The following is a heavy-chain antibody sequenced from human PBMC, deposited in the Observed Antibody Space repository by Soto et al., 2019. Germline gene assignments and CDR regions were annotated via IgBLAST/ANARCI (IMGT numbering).Heavy chain of an antibody. CDR3: ATDSEVATKRNYSFYYAMDV. Sequence: QVQLVQSGAEVKKPGASVRVSCKVSGYTLTELSMHWVRQAPGKGPEWMGGFDAENGKRIYAEKFQGRVTLTEDTSTDTAYMELSSLTSDDTAVYYCATDSEVATKRNYSFYYAMDVWGQGTTVTVSS. D-gene: IGHD5-12*01. CDR2: FDAENGKR. CDR1: GYTLTELS. J-gene: IGHJ6*02. V-gene: IGHV1-24*01.